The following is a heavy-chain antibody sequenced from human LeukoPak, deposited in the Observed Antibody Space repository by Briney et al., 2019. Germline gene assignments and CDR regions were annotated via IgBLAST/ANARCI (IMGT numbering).Heavy chain of an antibody. V-gene: IGHV3-21*01. Sequence: TGGSLRLSCTASGFTFSSYSMNWVRQAPGKGLEWVSSITSSSDYIYYADSVKGRFTISRDNAENSLHLQMNSLRADDTAVYYCAREFKSGYGMWAWGQGTLVTVSS. CDR2: ITSSSDYI. J-gene: IGHJ5*02. CDR3: AREFKSGYGMWA. D-gene: IGHD5-18*01. CDR1: GFTFSSYS.